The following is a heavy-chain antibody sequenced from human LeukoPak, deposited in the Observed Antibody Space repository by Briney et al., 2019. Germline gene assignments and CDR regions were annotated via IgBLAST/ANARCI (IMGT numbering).Heavy chain of an antibody. D-gene: IGHD6-6*01. J-gene: IGHJ5*02. CDR2: ISSSSSYI. V-gene: IGHV3-21*01. Sequence: PGGSLRLSCAASGITFSNYRMNWVRQAPGKGLEWVSSISSSSSYIYYADSVKGRFTISRDNAKNSLYLQMNSLRAEDTAVYYCAGGSEAARQRAPPKEGLDPWGQGTLVTVSS. CDR3: AGGSEAARQRAPPKEGLDP. CDR1: GITFSNYR.